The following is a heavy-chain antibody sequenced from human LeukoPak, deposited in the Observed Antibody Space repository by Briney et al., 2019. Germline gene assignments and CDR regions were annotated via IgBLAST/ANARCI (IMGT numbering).Heavy chain of an antibody. CDR3: VRDRELTY. D-gene: IGHD1-26*01. CDR1: GGSISIYY. CDR2: IYNSGST. V-gene: IGHV4-59*01. Sequence: SETLSLTCTVSGGSISIYYWSWLRQPPGKGLEWIGYIYNSGSTIYNPSLGSRVTISVDTSKNQFSLKLNSVTAADTAVYYCVRDRELTYWSQGTLVTVSS. J-gene: IGHJ4*02.